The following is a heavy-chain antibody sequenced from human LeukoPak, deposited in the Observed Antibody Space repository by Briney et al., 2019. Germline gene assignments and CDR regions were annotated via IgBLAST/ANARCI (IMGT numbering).Heavy chain of an antibody. V-gene: IGHV3-7*01. Sequence: GGSLRLSCAASGFTFSSYWMSWVRQAPGKGLEWVANIKQDGSEKYYVDSVKGRYTISRDNAKNSLYLQMNSLRAEDTAVYYCARVSMGATTDYWGQGTLVTVSS. CDR1: GFTFSSYW. J-gene: IGHJ4*02. CDR2: IKQDGSEK. CDR3: ARVSMGATTDY. D-gene: IGHD1-26*01.